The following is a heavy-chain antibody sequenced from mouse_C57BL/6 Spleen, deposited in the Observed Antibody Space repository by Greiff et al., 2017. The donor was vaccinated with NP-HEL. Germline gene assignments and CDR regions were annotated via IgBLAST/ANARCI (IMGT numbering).Heavy chain of an antibody. CDR3: ARDRGDSSGLFAY. D-gene: IGHD3-2*02. CDR2: ISDGGSYT. J-gene: IGHJ3*01. V-gene: IGHV5-4*01. Sequence: EVKLVESGGGLVKPGGSLKLSCAASGFTFSSYAMSWVRQTPEKRLEWVATISDGGSYTYYPDNVKGRFTISRDNAKNNLYLQMSHLKSEDTAMYYCARDRGDSSGLFAYWGQGTLVTVSA. CDR1: GFTFSSYA.